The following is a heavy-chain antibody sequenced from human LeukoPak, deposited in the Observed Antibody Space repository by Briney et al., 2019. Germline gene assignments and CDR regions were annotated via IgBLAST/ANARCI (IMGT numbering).Heavy chain of an antibody. CDR2: INPAGTET. CDR3: GRFGYVAGVDL. V-gene: IGHV3-7*01. J-gene: IGHJ4*02. D-gene: IGHD6-19*01. Sequence: GGSLRLSCAASGFSLSTYWVTWVRQAPGTGLEWVANINPAGTETYYVEPVKGRFTISRDNAKNLVYLQMNSLRGEDSAVYHCGRFGYVAGVDLWGQGTLVTVSS. CDR1: GFSLSTYW.